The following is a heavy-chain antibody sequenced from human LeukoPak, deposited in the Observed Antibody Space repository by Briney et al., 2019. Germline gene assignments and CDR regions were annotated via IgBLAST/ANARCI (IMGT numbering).Heavy chain of an antibody. D-gene: IGHD2-21*02. V-gene: IGHV4-4*07. Sequence: PSQTLSLTCTVSGRSISSYYWRCIRQPAGRGLEWIGRIYTRGSHNYNPSLKSRVTMSGDTSKNQFSLKLSSVTAADTAVYYCARTVVVVTADRYYYYYMDVWGKGTTVTVSS. CDR1: GRSISSYY. CDR2: IYTRGSH. CDR3: ARTVVVVTADRYYYYYMDV. J-gene: IGHJ6*03.